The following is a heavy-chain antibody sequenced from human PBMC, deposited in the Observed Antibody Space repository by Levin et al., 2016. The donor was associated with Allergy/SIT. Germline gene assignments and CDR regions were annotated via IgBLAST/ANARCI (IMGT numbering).Heavy chain of an antibody. CDR3: ARVPAIWFGELSVSYGAFDI. J-gene: IGHJ3*02. CDR1: GGSINSSNW. Sequence: SETLSLTCTVSGGSINSSNWWSWVRQPPGKGLEWIGEMYHSGSTNYNSSLQSRLTMSIDKSKNQFSLKLRSVTAADTAVYYCARVPAIWFGELSVSYGAFDIWGQGTMVTVSS. CDR2: MYHSGST. V-gene: IGHV4-4*02. D-gene: IGHD3-10*01.